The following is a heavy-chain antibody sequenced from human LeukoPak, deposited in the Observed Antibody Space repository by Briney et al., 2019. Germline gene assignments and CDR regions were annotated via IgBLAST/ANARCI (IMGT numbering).Heavy chain of an antibody. CDR3: ASLTYDSSGWSWFDP. Sequence: ASVKVSCKASGYTFTGYYMHWVRQAPGQGLEWMGRINPNSGGTNYAQKFQGRVTMTRDTSISTAYMELSRLRSDDTAVYYCASLTYDSSGWSWFDPWGQGTLVTVSS. CDR1: GYTFTGYY. J-gene: IGHJ5*02. D-gene: IGHD3-22*01. V-gene: IGHV1-2*06. CDR2: INPNSGGT.